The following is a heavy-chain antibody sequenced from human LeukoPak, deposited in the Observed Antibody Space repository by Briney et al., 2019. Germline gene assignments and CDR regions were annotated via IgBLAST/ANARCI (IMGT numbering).Heavy chain of an antibody. CDR2: VYYSGPT. V-gene: IGHV4-59*12. CDR3: ARVGESYYGGRIFDY. D-gene: IGHD3-10*01. CDR1: GGSTSGYF. J-gene: IGHJ4*02. Sequence: SETLSLTCSVSGGSTSGYFWTWIRQSPGKGPEWIGYVYYSGPTSYSPSLESRVTISHTSKNQFSLKLKSVTAADTAVYYCARVGESYYGGRIFDYWGQGTLVTVSS.